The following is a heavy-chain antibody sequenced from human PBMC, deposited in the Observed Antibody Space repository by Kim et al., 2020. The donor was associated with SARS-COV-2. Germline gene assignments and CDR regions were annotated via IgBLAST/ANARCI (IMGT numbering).Heavy chain of an antibody. J-gene: IGHJ3*02. CDR3: ARGAVWRRAFDI. D-gene: IGHD3-3*01. Sequence: SETLSLTCAVYGGSFSGYYWSWIRQPPGKGLEWIGEINHSGSTNYNPSLKSRVTISVDTSKNQFSLKLSSVTAADTAVYYCARGAVWRRAFDIWGQGTMVTVSS. CDR1: GGSFSGYY. CDR2: INHSGST. V-gene: IGHV4-34*01.